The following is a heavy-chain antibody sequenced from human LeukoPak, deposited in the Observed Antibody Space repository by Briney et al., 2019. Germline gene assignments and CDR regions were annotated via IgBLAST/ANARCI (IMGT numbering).Heavy chain of an antibody. J-gene: IGHJ4*02. CDR2: ISGSGGST. CDR1: GFTFSSYA. CDR3: ASNYDIYYDFWSGTHPLDY. V-gene: IGHV3-23*01. D-gene: IGHD3-3*01. Sequence: PGGSLRLSCAASGFTFSSYAMSWVRQAPGKGLEWVSAISGSGGSTYYADSVKGRFTISRDNSKNTLYLQMNSLRAEDTAVYYCASNYDIYYDFWSGTHPLDYWGQGTLVTVSS.